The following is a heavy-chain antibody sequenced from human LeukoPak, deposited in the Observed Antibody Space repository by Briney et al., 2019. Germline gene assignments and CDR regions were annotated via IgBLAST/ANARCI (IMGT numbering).Heavy chain of an antibody. CDR1: GYTFTSYD. CDR2: MNPNNGNT. CDR3: ATVRGGGPNNWFDP. J-gene: IGHJ5*02. V-gene: IGHV1-8*01. Sequence: ASVKVSCKASGYTFTSYDLIWVRHATGQGLEWMGWMNPNNGNTDYAQKFQGRVTMTRNTSITTAYMELSSLRSEDTAVYYCATVRGGGPNNWFDPWGQGTLVTVSS. D-gene: IGHD3-10*01.